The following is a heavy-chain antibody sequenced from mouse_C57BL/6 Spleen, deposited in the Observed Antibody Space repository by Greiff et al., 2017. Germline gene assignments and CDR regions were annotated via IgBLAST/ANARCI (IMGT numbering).Heavy chain of an antibody. J-gene: IGHJ3*01. CDR1: GYTFTSYW. CDR2: IYPGNSDT. Sequence: EVKVVESGTVLARPGASVKMSCKTSGYTFTSYWMHWVKQRPGQGLEWIGAIYPGNSDTSYNQKFKGKAKLTAVTSASTAYMELSSLTNEDSAVYYCTRGYYGSPAWFAYWGQGTLVTVSA. V-gene: IGHV1-5*01. CDR3: TRGYYGSPAWFAY. D-gene: IGHD1-1*01.